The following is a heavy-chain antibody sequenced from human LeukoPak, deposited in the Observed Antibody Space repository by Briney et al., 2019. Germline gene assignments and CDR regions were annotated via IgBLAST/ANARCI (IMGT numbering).Heavy chain of an antibody. J-gene: IGHJ6*02. Sequence: GGSLRLSCAVSGFTVSNNYMNWVRQAPGKGLEWVSAIWSGGTTYYADSVRGRFTISRDNSKNTLYLQMNSLRVEDTAVYYCARDEQTTMDVWGQGTTVTVSS. CDR1: GFTVSNNY. CDR2: IWSGGTT. V-gene: IGHV3-66*01. CDR3: ARDEQTTMDV.